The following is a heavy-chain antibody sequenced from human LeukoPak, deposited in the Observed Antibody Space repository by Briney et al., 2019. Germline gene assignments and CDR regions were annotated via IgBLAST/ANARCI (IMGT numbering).Heavy chain of an antibody. V-gene: IGHV3-30*02. CDR1: GFIFSTYG. Sequence: GDSLRLSCAASGFIFSTYGLHWVRQAPAKGLEWVASTPWEETNKYYGDFVKGRFIISRDNSKNALYLQMNSLRAEDTAVYYCARWRRGYYYDSRGDYWGQGTLVTVSS. D-gene: IGHD3-22*01. CDR2: TPWEETNK. J-gene: IGHJ4*02. CDR3: ARWRRGYYYDSRGDY.